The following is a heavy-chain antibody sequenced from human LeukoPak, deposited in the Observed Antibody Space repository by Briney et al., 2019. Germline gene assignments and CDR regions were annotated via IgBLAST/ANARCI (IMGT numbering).Heavy chain of an antibody. Sequence: GSSVKVSCKASGGTFSSYAISWVRHAPGQGLEWMGGIIPIFGTANYAQKFQGRVTITTDESTSTAYMELSSLRSEDTAVYYCASHSWSYLYYYYYYMDVWGKGTTVTVSS. J-gene: IGHJ6*03. CDR1: GGTFSSYA. D-gene: IGHD1-26*01. V-gene: IGHV1-69*05. CDR3: ASHSWSYLYYYYYYMDV. CDR2: IIPIFGTA.